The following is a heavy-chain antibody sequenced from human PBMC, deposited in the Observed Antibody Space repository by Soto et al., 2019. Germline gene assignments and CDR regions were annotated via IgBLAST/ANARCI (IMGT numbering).Heavy chain of an antibody. D-gene: IGHD2-2*01. CDR3: AREGCISTSCYVYYGMDV. Sequence: ASVKVSCKASGYTFTSYGISWVRQAPGQGLEWMGWISAYNGNTNYAQKLQGRVTMTTDTSTSTAYMELRSLRSDDTAVYYCAREGCISTSCYVYYGMDVWGKGTTVTVPS. CDR1: GYTFTSYG. CDR2: ISAYNGNT. V-gene: IGHV1-18*01. J-gene: IGHJ6*04.